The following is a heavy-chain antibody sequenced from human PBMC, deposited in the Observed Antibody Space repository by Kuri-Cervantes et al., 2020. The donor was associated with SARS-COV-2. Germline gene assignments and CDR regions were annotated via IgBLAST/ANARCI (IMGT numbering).Heavy chain of an antibody. J-gene: IGHJ3*02. CDR2: IYTSGST. V-gene: IGHV4-4*07. D-gene: IGHD2-21*02. Sequence: GSLRLSCTVSGGSISSYYWSWIRQPAGKGLEWIGRIYTSGSTNYSPSLKSRVTMSVDTSKNQFFLRLSSVTAADTAVYYCARPMNLVTAYEAFNIWGQGTMVTVSS. CDR3: ARPMNLVTAYEAFNI. CDR1: GGSISSYY.